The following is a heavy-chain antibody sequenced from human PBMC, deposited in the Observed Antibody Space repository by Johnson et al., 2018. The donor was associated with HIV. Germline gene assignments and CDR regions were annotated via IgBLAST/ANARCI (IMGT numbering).Heavy chain of an antibody. Sequence: MQLVESGGGVVRPGGSLRLSCAASGFTFDDYGMSWVRQAPGKVLEWVANIKQDGSEKYYVDSVKGRFTISRDNAKNSLYLQMNSLRAEDTAVYYCARVRPKGSFDIWGQGTMVTVSS. D-gene: IGHD1-1*01. J-gene: IGHJ3*02. V-gene: IGHV3-7*01. CDR1: GFTFDDYG. CDR2: IKQDGSEK. CDR3: ARVRPKGSFDI.